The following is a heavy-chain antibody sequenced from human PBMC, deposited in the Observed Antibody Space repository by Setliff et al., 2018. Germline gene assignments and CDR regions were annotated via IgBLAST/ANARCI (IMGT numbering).Heavy chain of an antibody. CDR3: ARAAGSRKYNFWSGYQP. CDR2: IYYSGST. J-gene: IGHJ4*02. Sequence: PSETLSLTCTVSGGSISSYYWSWIRQPPGKRLEWIGYIYYSGSTNYNPSLESRVTISVDTSKNQFSLRLNSATAADTAVYYCARAAGSRKYNFWSGYQPWGQGTLVTVSS. V-gene: IGHV4-59*01. D-gene: IGHD3-3*01. CDR1: GGSISSYY.